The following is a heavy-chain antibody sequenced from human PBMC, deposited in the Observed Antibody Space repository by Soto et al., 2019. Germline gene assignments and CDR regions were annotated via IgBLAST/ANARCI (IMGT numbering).Heavy chain of an antibody. CDR1: GGSISSGGYY. D-gene: IGHD2-2*01. CDR3: ARDLIVVVPAAIETRPHYYYYGMDV. Sequence: SETLSLTCTVSGGSISSGGYYWSWIRQHPGKGLEWIGYIYYSGSTYYNPSLKSRVTISVDTSKNQFSLKLSSVTAADTAVYYCARDLIVVVPAAIETRPHYYYYGMDVWGQGTTVTVSS. J-gene: IGHJ6*02. CDR2: IYYSGST. V-gene: IGHV4-31*03.